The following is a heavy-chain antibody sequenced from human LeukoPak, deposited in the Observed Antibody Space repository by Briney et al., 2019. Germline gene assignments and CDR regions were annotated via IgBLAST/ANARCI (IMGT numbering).Heavy chain of an antibody. Sequence: PSQTLSLTCTVSGGSISSGSYYWSWIRQPAGKGLEWIGRIYTSGSANYNPSLKSRVTMSVDTSKNQFSLKLSSVTAADTAVYYCARGLRGITIFGVVPGYYYYMDVWGKGTTVTVSS. J-gene: IGHJ6*03. CDR1: GGSISSGSYY. CDR2: IYTSGSA. CDR3: ARGLRGITIFGVVPGYYYYMDV. D-gene: IGHD3-3*01. V-gene: IGHV4-61*02.